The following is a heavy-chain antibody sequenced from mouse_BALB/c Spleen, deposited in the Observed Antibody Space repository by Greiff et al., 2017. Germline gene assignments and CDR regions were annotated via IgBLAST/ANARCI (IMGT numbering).Heavy chain of an antibody. Sequence: VQLQQSGAELVRSGASVKLSCTASGFNIKDYYMHWVKQRPEQGLEWIGWIDPENGDTEYAPKFQGKATMTADTSSNTAYLQLSSLTSEDTAVYYCNASPDTYYFDYWGQGTTLTVSS. V-gene: IGHV14-4*02. CDR1: GFNIKDYY. CDR2: IDPENGDT. J-gene: IGHJ2*01. D-gene: IGHD3-3*01. CDR3: NASPDTYYFDY.